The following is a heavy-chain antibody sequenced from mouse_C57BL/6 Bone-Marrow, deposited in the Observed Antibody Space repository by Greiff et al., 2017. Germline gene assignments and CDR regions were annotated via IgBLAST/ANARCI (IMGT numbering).Heavy chain of an antibody. Sequence: QVQLQQSGAELARPGASVKLSCKASGYTFTSYGISWVKQSPGQGLEWIGEIYPSSGNTYYNEKFKGKSTLTADKSSSTAYMELRSLTSEDSAVYFCARSAQGSGDYWGQGTTLTVSS. V-gene: IGHV1-81*01. CDR3: ARSAQGSGDY. J-gene: IGHJ2*01. D-gene: IGHD3-2*02. CDR1: GYTFTSYG. CDR2: IYPSSGNT.